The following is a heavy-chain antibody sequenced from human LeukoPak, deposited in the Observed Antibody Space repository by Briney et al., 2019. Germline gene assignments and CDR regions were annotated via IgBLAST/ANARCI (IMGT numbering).Heavy chain of an antibody. CDR2: IKQDGSEK. J-gene: IGHJ4*02. CDR1: GFTFSSYW. D-gene: IGHD6-6*01. CDR3: ARENSSSTRGDLDH. V-gene: IGHV3-7*01. Sequence: GGSLRLSCAPSGFTFSSYWMSWVRQAPGKGLEWVANIKQDGSEKYYVDSVRGRVTISRDNAKNSLYLEMNSLRVEDTAVYYCARENSSSTRGDLDHWGQGSLVTVSS.